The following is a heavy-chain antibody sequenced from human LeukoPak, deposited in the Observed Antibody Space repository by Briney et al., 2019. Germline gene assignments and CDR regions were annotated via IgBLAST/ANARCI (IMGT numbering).Heavy chain of an antibody. CDR2: MNPNSGNT. V-gene: IGHV1-8*01. CDR1: GYTFTSYD. Sequence: ASVKVSCKAYGYTFTSYDINWVRQASGQGLEWMGWMNPNSGNTGYAQKFQGRVTMTRNTSISTAYMELSSLRSEDTAVYYCARGYDSSGYYFDYWGQGTLVTVSS. D-gene: IGHD3-22*01. J-gene: IGHJ4*02. CDR3: ARGYDSSGYYFDY.